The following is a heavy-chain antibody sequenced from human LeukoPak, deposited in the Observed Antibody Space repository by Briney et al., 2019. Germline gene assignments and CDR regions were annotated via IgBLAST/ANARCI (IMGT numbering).Heavy chain of an antibody. J-gene: IGHJ4*02. CDR2: INSDGSST. Sequence: SGGSLRLSCAASGFTFSGYWMHWVRQAPGKGLVWVSRINSDGSSTSYADSVKGRFTISRDNAKNTLYLQMNSLRAEDTAVYYCARGGAYYDFWSGYSFSDYWGQGTLVTVSS. V-gene: IGHV3-74*01. D-gene: IGHD3-3*01. CDR1: GFTFSGYW. CDR3: ARGGAYYDFWSGYSFSDY.